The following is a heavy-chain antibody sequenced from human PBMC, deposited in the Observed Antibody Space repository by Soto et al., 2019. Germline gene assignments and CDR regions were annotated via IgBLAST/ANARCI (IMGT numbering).Heavy chain of an antibody. J-gene: IGHJ5*02. CDR3: ARTYGSGPNWFDP. V-gene: IGHV4-34*01. D-gene: IGHD3-10*01. CDR1: GGSFSGYY. CDR2: INHSGST. Sequence: SETLSLTCAVYGGSFSGYYWSWIRQPPGKGLEWIGEINHSGSTNYNPSLKSRVTISVDTSKNQFSLKLSSVTAADTAVYHCARTYGSGPNWFDPWGQGTLVTVSS.